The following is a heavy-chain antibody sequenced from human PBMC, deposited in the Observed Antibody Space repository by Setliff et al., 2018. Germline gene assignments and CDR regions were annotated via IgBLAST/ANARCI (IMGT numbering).Heavy chain of an antibody. V-gene: IGHV4-39*01. CDR3: ATLREYYYDSSGLFGAFDI. Sequence: SETLSLTCTVSGGSISSSSYYWGWIRQPPGKGLEWIGSIYYGGSTYYNPSLKSRVTISVDTSKNQFSLKLSSVTAADTAVYYCATLREYYYDSSGLFGAFDIWGQGTMVTVSS. J-gene: IGHJ3*02. CDR1: GGSISSSSYY. D-gene: IGHD3-22*01. CDR2: IYYGGST.